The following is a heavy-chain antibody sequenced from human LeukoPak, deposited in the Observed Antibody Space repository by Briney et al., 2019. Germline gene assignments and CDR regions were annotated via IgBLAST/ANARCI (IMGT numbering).Heavy chain of an antibody. CDR2: IAYDGSNE. CDR1: GFTFSNYG. CDR3: AKDQGIAVAGTDDAFDI. J-gene: IGHJ3*02. D-gene: IGHD6-19*01. V-gene: IGHV3-30*18. Sequence: GGSLRLSCAASGFTFSNYGMHWVRQAPGKGLEWVAVIAYDGSNEYYAEFVKGRFTISRDNSKNMLYLQMYSLRAEDTAVYFCAKDQGIAVAGTDDAFDIWGQGTRVTVSS.